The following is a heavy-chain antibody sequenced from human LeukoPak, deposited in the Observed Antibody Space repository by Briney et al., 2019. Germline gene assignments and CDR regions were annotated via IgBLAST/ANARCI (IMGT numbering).Heavy chain of an antibody. J-gene: IGHJ4*02. D-gene: IGHD3-22*01. CDR3: AGDSSGSDFDY. CDR2: INHSGST. CDR1: GGSFSGYY. V-gene: IGHV4-34*01. Sequence: SETLSLTCAVYGGSFSGYYWSWIRQPPGKGLEWIGEINHSGSTNYNPSLKSRVTISVDTSKNQFSLKLSSVTAADTAVYYCAGDSSGSDFDYWGQGTLVTVSS.